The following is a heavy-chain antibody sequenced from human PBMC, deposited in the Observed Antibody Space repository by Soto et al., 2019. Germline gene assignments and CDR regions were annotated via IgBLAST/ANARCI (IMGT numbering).Heavy chain of an antibody. Sequence: GGSLRLSCAASGFTFSNAWMNWVRQAPGKGLEWVGRIKSKTDGGTTDYAAPVKGRFTISRDDSKNTLYLQMNSLKTEDTAVYYCTTRYYDFWTGPPGDVWGQGTTVTVSS. CDR3: TTRYYDFWTGPPGDV. J-gene: IGHJ6*02. D-gene: IGHD3-3*01. CDR1: GFTFSNAW. CDR2: IKSKTDGGTT. V-gene: IGHV3-15*07.